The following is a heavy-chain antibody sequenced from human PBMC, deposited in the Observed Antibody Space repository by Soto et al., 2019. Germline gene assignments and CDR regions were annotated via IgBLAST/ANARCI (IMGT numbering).Heavy chain of an antibody. CDR3: AIAAAGTGGAYYGMDV. CDR2: IYHSGST. CDR1: GGSISSSNW. V-gene: IGHV4-4*02. D-gene: IGHD6-13*01. J-gene: IGHJ6*02. Sequence: SETLSLTCAVSGGSISSSNWWSWVRQPPGKGLEWIGEIYHSGSTNYNPSLKSRVTISVDKSKNQFSLKLSSVTAADTAVYYCAIAAAGTGGAYYGMDVWGQGTTVTVSS.